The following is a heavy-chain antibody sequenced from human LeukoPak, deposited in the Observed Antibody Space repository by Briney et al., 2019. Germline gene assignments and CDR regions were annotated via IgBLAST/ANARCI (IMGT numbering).Heavy chain of an antibody. CDR2: IYYTGRT. CDR1: GASINPSNFY. V-gene: IGHV4-39*01. CDR3: ARQGSMTRGGYWHDP. Sequence: PSETLSLTCTVSGASINPSNFYWAWIRQPPGKGLESIGNIYYTGRTYSNASLNSRVTISVDTSKNQFSLRLTSVTAADTAVYYCARQGSMTRGGYWHDPWGQGTLVIVSS. J-gene: IGHJ5*02. D-gene: IGHD3-16*01.